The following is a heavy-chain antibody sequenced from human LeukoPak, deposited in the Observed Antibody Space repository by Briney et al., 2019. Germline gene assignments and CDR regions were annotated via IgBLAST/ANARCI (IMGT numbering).Heavy chain of an antibody. Sequence: PGGSLRLSCAASGFTFSSYGMHWVRQAPGKGLEWVSAISGSGGSTYYADSVKGRFTVSRDNSKNTLYLQMNSLRAEDTAVYYCAKVGCSHSSGCYFDYWGQGTLVTVSS. V-gene: IGHV3-23*01. J-gene: IGHJ4*02. CDR2: ISGSGGST. D-gene: IGHD6-19*01. CDR3: AKVGCSHSSGCYFDY. CDR1: GFTFSSYG.